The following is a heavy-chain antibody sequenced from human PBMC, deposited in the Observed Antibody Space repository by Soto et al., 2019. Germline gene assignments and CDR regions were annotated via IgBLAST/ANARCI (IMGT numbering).Heavy chain of an antibody. CDR1: GFTFRSRW. CDR3: ARYYYYYMDV. V-gene: IGHV3-7*01. CDR2: IKPDGSDK. J-gene: IGHJ6*03. Sequence: GGSLRLSCAASGFTFRSRWMSWVRQAPGKGLEWVANIKPDGSDKYYVDSVKGRFTISRDNAKNSLYLQMNSLRAEDTAVYYCARYYYYYMDVWGKGTTVTVSS.